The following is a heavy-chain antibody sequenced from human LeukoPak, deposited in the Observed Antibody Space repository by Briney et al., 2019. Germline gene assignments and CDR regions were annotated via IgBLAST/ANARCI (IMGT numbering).Heavy chain of an antibody. CDR1: GFTFSSYS. J-gene: IGHJ4*02. CDR2: ISSSSSYI. CDR3: ARGSRIAARPEV. Sequence: GGSLRLSRAASGFTFSSYSMNWVRQAPGKGLEWVSSISSSSSYIYYADSVKGRFTISRDNAKNSLYLQMNSLRAEDTAVYYCARGSRIAARPEVWGQGTLVTVSS. V-gene: IGHV3-21*01. D-gene: IGHD6-6*01.